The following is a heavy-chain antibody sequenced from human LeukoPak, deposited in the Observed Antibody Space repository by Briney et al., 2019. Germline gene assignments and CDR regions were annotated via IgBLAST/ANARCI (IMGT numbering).Heavy chain of an antibody. J-gene: IGHJ4*02. CDR2: INHSGST. CDR3: ARATHYDSSGYTDY. Sequence: SETLSLTCAVYGGSFSGYYWSWIRQPPGKGLEWIGEINHSGSTNYNPSLKSRVTISVDTSKNQFSLKLSSVTAADTAVYYCARATHYDSSGYTDYWGQGTLVTVSP. V-gene: IGHV4-34*01. D-gene: IGHD3-22*01. CDR1: GGSFSGYY.